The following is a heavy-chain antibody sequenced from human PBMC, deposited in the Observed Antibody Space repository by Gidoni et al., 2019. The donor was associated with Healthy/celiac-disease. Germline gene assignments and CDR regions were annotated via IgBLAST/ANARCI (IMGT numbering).Heavy chain of an antibody. V-gene: IGHV4-31*03. J-gene: IGHJ4*02. CDR2: IYYSGST. Sequence: TVSGGSISRGGYYWSWIRQHPGKGLEWIGYIYYSGSTYYNPSLKSRVTISVDTSKNQFSLKLSSVTAADTAVYYCARSDYDSSGYYSRPFDYWGQGTLVTVSS. CDR1: GGSISRGGYY. CDR3: ARSDYDSSGYYSRPFDY. D-gene: IGHD3-22*01.